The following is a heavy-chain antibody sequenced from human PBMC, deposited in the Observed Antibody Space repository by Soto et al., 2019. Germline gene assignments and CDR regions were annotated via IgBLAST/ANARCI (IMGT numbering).Heavy chain of an antibody. J-gene: IGHJ2*01. CDR1: VASIISFN. CDR3: ARDRGEYTSSWFWYFSH. V-gene: IGHV4-4*07. D-gene: IGHD6-13*01. Sequence: PSETLSLTCSVSVASIISFNWNWVRQSAGKGPEWVGRLNIAGTINYNPSLKSRITMSMDTSKNQISLHLRSVTAADTAIYYCARDRGEYTSSWFWYFSHWGHGTLVTVSS. CDR2: LNIAGTI.